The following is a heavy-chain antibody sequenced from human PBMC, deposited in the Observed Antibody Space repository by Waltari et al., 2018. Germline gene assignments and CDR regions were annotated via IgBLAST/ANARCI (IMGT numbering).Heavy chain of an antibody. D-gene: IGHD5-18*01. J-gene: IGHJ4*02. CDR1: GFIVGYNY. Sequence: EVQLVESGGGLIQPGGSLRLSCAASGFIVGYNYMSWVRQAPGKGLEWVSVRHAGGATYYEDSVKGRFTISRDNSKNTLYLQMNNLRVEDTAVYFCAKAGLGSPSQWLQLFDSWGQGTLVTVSS. V-gene: IGHV3-53*01. CDR3: AKAGLGSPSQWLQLFDS. CDR2: RHAGGAT.